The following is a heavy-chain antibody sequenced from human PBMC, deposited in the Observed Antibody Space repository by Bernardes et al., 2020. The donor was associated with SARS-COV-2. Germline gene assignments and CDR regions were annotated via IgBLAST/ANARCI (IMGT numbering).Heavy chain of an antibody. D-gene: IGHD2-8*01. V-gene: IGHV3-30*04. CDR2: ISYDGTDK. CDR1: GFPFISYA. Sequence: GGSLRLSCAASGFPFISYAMHWVRQAPGRGLECVAVISYDGTDKYYADSVKGRFTISRDSSTLYLHMKSLRAEDTAVYFCSRASTSINGIDHNPTAYWGQGTLVTVSS. J-gene: IGHJ4*02. CDR3: SRASTSINGIDHNPTAY.